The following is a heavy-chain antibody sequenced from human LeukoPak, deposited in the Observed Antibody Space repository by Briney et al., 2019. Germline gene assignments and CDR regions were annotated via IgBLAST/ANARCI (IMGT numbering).Heavy chain of an antibody. Sequence: KPSETLSLTCTVSGGSNSSSSYYWGWIRQPPGKGLEWIGSIYYSGSTYYNPSLKSRVTISVDTSKNQFSLKLSSVTAADTAVYYCARLFTPPNAFDIWGQGTMVTVSS. V-gene: IGHV4-39*01. D-gene: IGHD3-3*01. J-gene: IGHJ3*02. CDR1: GGSNSSSSYY. CDR3: ARLFTPPNAFDI. CDR2: IYYSGST.